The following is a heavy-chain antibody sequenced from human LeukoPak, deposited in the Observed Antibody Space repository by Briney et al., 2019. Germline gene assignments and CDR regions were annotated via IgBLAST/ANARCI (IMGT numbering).Heavy chain of an antibody. Sequence: GGSLRLSCVVSGLTFSDYGTHWVRQAPGKGLECVAFIRYDGSYKYADSVKGRFTISRDTSKNTLYLQMNSLRAEDTAVYYCAKDLARIRSVVVPAAIDYWGQGTLVTVSS. J-gene: IGHJ4*02. V-gene: IGHV3-30*02. D-gene: IGHD2-2*01. CDR2: IRYDGSYK. CDR1: GLTFSDYG. CDR3: AKDLARIRSVVVPAAIDY.